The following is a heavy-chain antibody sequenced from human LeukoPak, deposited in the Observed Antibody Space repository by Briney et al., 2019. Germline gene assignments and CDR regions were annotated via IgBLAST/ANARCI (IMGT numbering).Heavy chain of an antibody. CDR1: GFILSDYD. CDR2: VSSSGSII. D-gene: IGHD6-19*01. Sequence: GGSLRLSCAASGFILSDYDINWVRQAPGKGLEWVSYVSSSGSIIYYADSVKGQFTISRDIAKNSLYLQMSSLRADDTAVYYCARGQWQFDLWGQGTLVTVSS. CDR3: ARGQWQFDL. J-gene: IGHJ5*02. V-gene: IGHV3-48*03.